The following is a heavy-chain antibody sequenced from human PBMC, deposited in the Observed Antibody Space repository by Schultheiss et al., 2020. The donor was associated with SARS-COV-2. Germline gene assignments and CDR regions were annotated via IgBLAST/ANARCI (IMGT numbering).Heavy chain of an antibody. CDR1: GGSISSYY. J-gene: IGHJ5*02. Sequence: SETLSLTCTVSGGSISSYYWIWIRQPPGKGLEWIGYIYYSGSTNYNPSLKSRVTISVDTSKNQFSLKLSSVTAADTAVYYCARDVLTIGTGTYPFPWGQGTLVTVSS. CDR3: ARDVLTIGTGTYPFP. CDR2: IYYSGST. V-gene: IGHV4-59*12. D-gene: IGHD1-1*01.